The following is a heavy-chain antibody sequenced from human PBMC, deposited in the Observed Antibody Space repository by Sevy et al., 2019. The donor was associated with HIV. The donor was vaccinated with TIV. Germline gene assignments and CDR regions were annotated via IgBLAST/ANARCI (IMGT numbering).Heavy chain of an antibody. CDR1: GFIFSNYD. CDR2: IGTLAEL. D-gene: IGHD3-10*01. Sequence: GGSLRLSCVGSGFIFSNYDMHWVRQRTGKGLEWVASIGTLAELFYPDSVKGRFTISRENAKNSLFLQRNDLRVGDTAEYFCTRHGILPYGSGKAFDIWGRGTTVTVSS. CDR3: TRHGILPYGSGKAFDI. J-gene: IGHJ3*02. V-gene: IGHV3-13*05.